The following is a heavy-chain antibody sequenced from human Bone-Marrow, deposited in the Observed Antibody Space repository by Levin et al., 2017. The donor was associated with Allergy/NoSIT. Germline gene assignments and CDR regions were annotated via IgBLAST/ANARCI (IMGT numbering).Heavy chain of an antibody. D-gene: IGHD6-19*01. Sequence: GGSLRLSCAASGLTFYTFAMHWVRQAPGKGLEWVAVIWYDVGNKEYADSVKGRFTISRDDSKRTLHLQMDSVRVEDTAVYYCARGDISGWSSYSYNLDVWGPGTTVIVSS. CDR1: GLTFYTFA. CDR2: IWYDVGNK. V-gene: IGHV3-33*03. CDR3: ARGDISGWSSYSYNLDV. J-gene: IGHJ6*02.